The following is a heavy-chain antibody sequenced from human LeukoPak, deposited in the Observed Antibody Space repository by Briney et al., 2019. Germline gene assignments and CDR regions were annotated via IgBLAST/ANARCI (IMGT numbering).Heavy chain of an antibody. D-gene: IGHD5-18*01. CDR3: LTWIRGVGY. CDR1: GFTFREQY. J-gene: IGHJ4*02. V-gene: IGHV3-72*01. Sequence: GWSLPLSCAASGFTFREQYMDWVGPAPAKGLEWVGRTKNKVKSYTTEYAASLKGRFTISRDDSKNSLYLQMNSLKAEDTAVYYCLTWIRGVGYWGQGTLVTVSS. CDR2: TKNKVKSYTT.